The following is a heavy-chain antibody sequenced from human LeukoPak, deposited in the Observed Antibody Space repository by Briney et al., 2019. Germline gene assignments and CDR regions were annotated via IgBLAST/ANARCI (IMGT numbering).Heavy chain of an antibody. Sequence: PSETLSLTCTVSGGSISSYYRSWIRQPPGKGLEWIGYIYYRGSTNYNPSLKSRVTISVDTSKNQFSLKLSSVTAADTVVYYCARYSGYDYNFDYWGQGTLVTVSS. V-gene: IGHV4-59*01. CDR2: IYYRGST. J-gene: IGHJ4*02. CDR3: ARYSGYDYNFDY. D-gene: IGHD5-12*01. CDR1: GGSISSYY.